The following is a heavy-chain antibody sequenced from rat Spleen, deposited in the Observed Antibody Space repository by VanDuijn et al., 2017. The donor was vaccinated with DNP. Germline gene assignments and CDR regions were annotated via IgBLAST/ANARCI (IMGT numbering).Heavy chain of an antibody. CDR2: ITTTGDGS. D-gene: IGHD3-8*01. CDR1: GFIFSNYW. J-gene: IGHJ2*01. V-gene: IGHV5-31*01. Sequence: EVQLVESGGGPVQPGRSLKLSCVASGFIFSNYWMTWIRQAPGKGLEWVASITTTGDGSYYSDSVKGRFSISRDNTKSTLYLQVNSLRSEDTATYYCTSNPHIRTAAPFDYWGQGVMVTVSS. CDR3: TSNPHIRTAAPFDY.